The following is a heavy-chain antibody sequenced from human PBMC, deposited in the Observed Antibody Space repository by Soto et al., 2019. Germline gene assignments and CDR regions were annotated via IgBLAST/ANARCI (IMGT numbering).Heavy chain of an antibody. D-gene: IGHD3-22*01. Sequence: QVQLVQSGAEVKKPGSSVKVCCKASGGTFSSYAISWVRQAPGQGLEWMGGIIPIFGTADYAQKFQGRVTITADESTSTGNMELRSLRSEDTAVYYCASHYDSSGYYYRGLDYWGQGTLVTVSS. CDR1: GGTFSSYA. CDR3: ASHYDSSGYYYRGLDY. CDR2: IIPIFGTA. V-gene: IGHV1-69*12. J-gene: IGHJ4*02.